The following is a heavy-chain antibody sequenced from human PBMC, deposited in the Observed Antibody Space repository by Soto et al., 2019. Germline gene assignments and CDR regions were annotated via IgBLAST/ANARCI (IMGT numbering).Heavy chain of an antibody. J-gene: IGHJ6*02. Sequence: QVQLVESGGGVVQPGRSLRLSCAASGFTFSSYAMHWVRQAPGKGLEWVAVISYDGSNKYYADSVKGRFTISRDNSKNTRYLQLHRLSAEDTAGYYCARDLSFYDILTGSQRPYYYYGMDVWGQGTTVTVSS. CDR2: ISYDGSNK. D-gene: IGHD3-9*01. CDR1: GFTFSSYA. CDR3: ARDLSFYDILTGSQRPYYYYGMDV. V-gene: IGHV3-30-3*01.